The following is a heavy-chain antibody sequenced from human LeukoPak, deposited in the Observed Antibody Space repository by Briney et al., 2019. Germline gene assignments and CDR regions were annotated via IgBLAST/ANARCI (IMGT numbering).Heavy chain of an antibody. Sequence: SETLSLTCAVYGGSFSGYYWSWIRQPPGKGLEWIGEINHSGSTNYNPSLKSRVTISVDTSKNQFSLKLSSVTAADTAVYYCARPGIPMFGVEEPAVFDIWGQGTMVTVSS. CDR3: ARPGIPMFGVEEPAVFDI. V-gene: IGHV4-34*01. D-gene: IGHD3-3*01. CDR1: GGSFSGYY. J-gene: IGHJ3*02. CDR2: INHSGST.